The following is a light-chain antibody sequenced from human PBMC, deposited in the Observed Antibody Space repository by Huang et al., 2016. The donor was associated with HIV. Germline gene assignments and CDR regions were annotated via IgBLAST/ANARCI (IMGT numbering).Light chain of an antibody. V-gene: IGKV3-20*01. Sequence: ELVLSQSPGTLSLSPGERASLSCRASQSVNSNYLAWYQQKPGQGPRRLIYGASTRATGIPDRFSGSGSGRDFTLTISRLEPEDFAVYYCLQYGSSPPGTFGQGTKLDIK. J-gene: IGKJ2*01. CDR2: GAS. CDR1: QSVNSNY. CDR3: LQYGSSPPGT.